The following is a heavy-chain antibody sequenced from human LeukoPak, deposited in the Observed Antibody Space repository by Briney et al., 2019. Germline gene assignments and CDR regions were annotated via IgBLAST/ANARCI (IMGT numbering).Heavy chain of an antibody. CDR1: GGSFSGSY. J-gene: IGHJ4*02. V-gene: IGHV4-34*01. CDR2: INLGGNT. D-gene: IGHD3-10*01. Sequence: SETLSLTCSVYGGSFSGSYWSWIRQPPGKGLEWIGEINLGGNTHYNPSLKSRVTISLDTSKSQFSLNLTSVTAADTAVYYCARMSYGSGTYYRFDYWGQGTPVTVSS. CDR3: ARMSYGSGTYYRFDY.